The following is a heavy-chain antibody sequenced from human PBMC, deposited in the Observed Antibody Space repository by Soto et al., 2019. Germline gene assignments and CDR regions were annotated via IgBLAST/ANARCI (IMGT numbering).Heavy chain of an antibody. Sequence: QVHLVQSGAEVKTPGSSVTVSCKASGGSFSSHAISWVRQVPGQGPEWMGGIIPMFGTPHYAPKFQGRVTISADEFTNTAYMRLSSLRSEDTALYFCAREGGYNYGLVGGHPFDPWGQGTLITVSS. CDR3: AREGGYNYGLVGGHPFDP. D-gene: IGHD2-15*01. CDR2: IIPMFGTP. J-gene: IGHJ5*02. CDR1: GGSFSSHA. V-gene: IGHV1-69*01.